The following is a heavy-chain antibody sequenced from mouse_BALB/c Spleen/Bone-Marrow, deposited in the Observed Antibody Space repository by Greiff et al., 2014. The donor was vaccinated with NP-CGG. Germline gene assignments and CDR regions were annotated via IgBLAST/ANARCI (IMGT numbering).Heavy chain of an antibody. CDR3: ARELGLRPAY. D-gene: IGHD3-1*01. V-gene: IGHV1-9*01. CDR2: ILPGSGST. CDR1: GYTFSSYW. J-gene: IGHJ3*01. Sequence: QVQLQQSGAELMKPGASVKISCKTSGYTFSSYWIEWVKQRPGHGLEWIGEILPGSGSTNSNEKFKGKATFTADTSSNTAYMQLSSLTSEDSAVYYCARELGLRPAYRCQGTLVTVYA.